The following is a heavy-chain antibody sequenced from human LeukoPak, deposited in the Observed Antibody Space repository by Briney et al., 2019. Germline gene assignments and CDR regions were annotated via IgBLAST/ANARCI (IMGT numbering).Heavy chain of an antibody. CDR1: GFTFSSYG. D-gene: IGHD3-22*01. CDR2: ISYDGSNK. V-gene: IGHV3-30*18. CDR3: AKGDYYDSSGYYYDY. J-gene: IGHJ4*02. Sequence: GRSLRLSCAASGFTFSSYGMHWVRQAPGKGLEWVAVISYDGSNKYYADSVKDRFTISRDNSKNTLYLQMNSLRAEDTAVYYCAKGDYYDSSGYYYDYWGQGTLVTVSS.